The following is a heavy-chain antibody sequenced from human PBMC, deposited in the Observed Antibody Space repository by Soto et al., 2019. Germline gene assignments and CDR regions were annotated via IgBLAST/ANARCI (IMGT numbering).Heavy chain of an antibody. CDR2: ISWNSGNI. J-gene: IGHJ4*02. D-gene: IGHD3-10*01. CDR1: GFTFDDYA. CDR3: AKDRYYGSGSPLFDY. V-gene: IGHV3-9*01. Sequence: HPGGSLRLSCAASGFTFDDYAMHWVRQAPGKGLEWVSGISWNSGNIGYADSVKGRFTISRDNAKNSLYLQMNSLRAKDTALYYCAKDRYYGSGSPLFDYWGQGTLVTVSS.